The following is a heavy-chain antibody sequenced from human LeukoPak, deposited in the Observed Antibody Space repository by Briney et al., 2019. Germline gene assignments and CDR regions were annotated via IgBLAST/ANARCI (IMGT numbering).Heavy chain of an antibody. J-gene: IGHJ6*02. Sequence: GASVKVSCKASGGTFSSYTISWVRQAPGQGLEWMGRIIPILGIANYVQKFQGRVTITADKSTSTAYMELSSLRSEDTAVYYCARGTGYCSGGSCPADAYYYYGMDVWGQGTTVTVSS. CDR1: GGTFSSYT. V-gene: IGHV1-69*02. D-gene: IGHD2-15*01. CDR3: ARGTGYCSGGSCPADAYYYYGMDV. CDR2: IIPILGIA.